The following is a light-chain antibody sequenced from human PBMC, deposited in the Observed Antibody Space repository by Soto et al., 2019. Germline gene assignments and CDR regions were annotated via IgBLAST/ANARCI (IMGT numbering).Light chain of an antibody. CDR1: QGIRND. CDR3: LQHNSGPRT. CDR2: AAS. Sequence: DIQMTQSPSSLSASVGDRVTITCRASQGIRNDLSWYQQKPGKAPKRLIYAASSLQSGVPSRLSVSGSGTEFTLTIRSLQPEDFATYYCLQHNSGPRTFGQGTKVEIK. J-gene: IGKJ1*01. V-gene: IGKV1-17*01.